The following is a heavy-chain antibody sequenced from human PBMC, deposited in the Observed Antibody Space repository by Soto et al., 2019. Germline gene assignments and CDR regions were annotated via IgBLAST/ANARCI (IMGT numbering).Heavy chain of an antibody. Sequence: GGSLRLSCAASGFTFSSYSMNWVRQAPGKGLEWVSYISSSSSTIYYADSVKGRFTISRDNAKNSLYLQMNSLRDEDTAVYYCARAPAVAGMRAPKNNWFDPWGQGTLVTVSS. CDR2: ISSSSSTI. CDR3: ARAPAVAGMRAPKNNWFDP. J-gene: IGHJ5*02. V-gene: IGHV3-48*02. D-gene: IGHD6-19*01. CDR1: GFTFSSYS.